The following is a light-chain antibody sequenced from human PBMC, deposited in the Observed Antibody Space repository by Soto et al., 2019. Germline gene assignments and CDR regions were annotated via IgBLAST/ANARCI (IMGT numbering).Light chain of an antibody. CDR2: GAS. V-gene: IGKV3D-15*01. CDR3: QHYGDSGWT. Sequence: EIEMAQSPATPSVFPGGRATLSSRASQSVGGNFAWYQQSPGQAPRLLIYGASTRATGIPDRFSGSGSGTDFTLTISRLEPEDSAVYYCQHYGDSGWTFGQGTKVDI. J-gene: IGKJ1*01. CDR1: QSVGGN.